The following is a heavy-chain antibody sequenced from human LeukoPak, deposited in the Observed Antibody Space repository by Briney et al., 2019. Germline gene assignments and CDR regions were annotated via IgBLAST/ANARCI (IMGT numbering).Heavy chain of an antibody. CDR1: GFTFSSSA. V-gene: IGHV3-48*03. Sequence: GGSLRLSCAASGFTFSSSAMSWVRQAPGRGLEWVSYISSSGSTIYYADSVKGRSTISRDNAKNSLYLQMNSLRAEDTAVYYCAELGITMIGGVWGKGTTVTISS. CDR3: AELGITMIGGV. D-gene: IGHD3-10*02. J-gene: IGHJ6*04. CDR2: ISSSGSTI.